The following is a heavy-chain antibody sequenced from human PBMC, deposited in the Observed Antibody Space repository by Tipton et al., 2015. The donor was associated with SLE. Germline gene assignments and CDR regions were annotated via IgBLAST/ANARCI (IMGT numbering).Heavy chain of an antibody. V-gene: IGHV4-59*12. D-gene: IGHD6-13*01. Sequence: TLSLTCTVSGGSISSYYWSWIRQPPGKGLEWIGYIYYSGSTNYNPSLKSRVTISVDTSKNQFSLKLSSVTAADTAVYYCARGGGPGIAAAGTSYYYGMDVWGQGTTVTVSS. J-gene: IGHJ6*02. CDR3: ARGGGPGIAAAGTSYYYGMDV. CDR1: GGSISSYY. CDR2: IYYSGST.